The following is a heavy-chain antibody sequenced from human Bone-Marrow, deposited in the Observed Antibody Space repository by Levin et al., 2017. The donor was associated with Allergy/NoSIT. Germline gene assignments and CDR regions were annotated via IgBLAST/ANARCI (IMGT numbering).Heavy chain of an antibody. V-gene: IGHV1-18*01. CDR1: GYTFSSFG. D-gene: IGHD3-22*01. Sequence: GESLKISCKASGYTFSSFGISWVRQVPGQGPEWVGWISGYSGSTRYSQNFQGRVTLTTDTSRSTAYMELRTLTSDDTAVYYCARDTASAYDSRGYYWAYWGQGSLVIVSS. J-gene: IGHJ4*02. CDR2: ISGYSGST. CDR3: ARDTASAYDSRGYYWAY.